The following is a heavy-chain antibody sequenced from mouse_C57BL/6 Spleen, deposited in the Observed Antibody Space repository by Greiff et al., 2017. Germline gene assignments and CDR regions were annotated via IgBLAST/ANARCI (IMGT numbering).Heavy chain of an antibody. CDR3: ARSLDTRGAMDY. D-gene: IGHD3-3*01. CDR1: GYTFTDYY. CDR2: IYPGSGNT. Sequence: VKLMESGAELVRPGASVKLSCKASGYTFTDYYINWVKQRPGQGLEWIARIYPGSGNTYYNEKFKGKATLTAEKSSSTAYMQLSSLTSEDSAVYFCARSLDTRGAMDYWGQGTSVTVSS. J-gene: IGHJ4*01. V-gene: IGHV1-76*01.